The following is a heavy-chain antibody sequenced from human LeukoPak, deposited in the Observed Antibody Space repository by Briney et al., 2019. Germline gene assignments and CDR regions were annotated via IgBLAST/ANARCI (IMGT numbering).Heavy chain of an antibody. Sequence: TSETLSLTCTVSGGSISSSSYYWGWIRQPPGKGLEWIGSIYYSGSTYYNPSLKSRVTISVYTSKNQFSLKLSSVTAADTAVYYCARHFRAGLYYYYYGMDVWGQGTTVTVSS. CDR1: GGSISSSSYY. CDR2: IYYSGST. J-gene: IGHJ6*02. D-gene: IGHD3/OR15-3a*01. CDR3: ARHFRAGLYYYYYGMDV. V-gene: IGHV4-39*01.